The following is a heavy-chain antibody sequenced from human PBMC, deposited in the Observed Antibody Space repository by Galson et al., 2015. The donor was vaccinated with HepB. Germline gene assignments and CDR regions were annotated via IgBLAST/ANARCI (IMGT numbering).Heavy chain of an antibody. CDR1: GYSFSSYS. J-gene: IGHJ5*02. Sequence: SVKVSCKAAGYSFSSYSITWVRQAPGQGLEWMGWISAYNGYTKYARKLQGRVTMTTDTSTSTAYMELRSLRSDDTAVYYCARGALVVVVGANLNNWFDPWGQGTLVTVSS. CDR2: ISAYNGYT. V-gene: IGHV1-18*01. CDR3: ARGALVVVVGANLNNWFDP. D-gene: IGHD2-15*01.